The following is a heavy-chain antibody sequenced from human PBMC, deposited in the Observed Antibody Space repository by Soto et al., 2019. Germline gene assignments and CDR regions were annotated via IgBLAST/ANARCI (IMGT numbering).Heavy chain of an antibody. D-gene: IGHD6-13*01. CDR1: GFTFSSYA. J-gene: IGHJ4*02. CDR2: ISGSGGST. CDR3: ANHPPGIAAAGTTFPLGLLDFDY. Sequence: EVQLLESGGGLVQPGGSLRLSCAASGFTFSSYAMSWVRQAPGKGLEWVSAISGSGGSTYYADSVKGRFTISRDNSKNTLYLQMTSLRAEDTAVYYCANHPPGIAAAGTTFPLGLLDFDYWGQGTLVTVSS. V-gene: IGHV3-23*01.